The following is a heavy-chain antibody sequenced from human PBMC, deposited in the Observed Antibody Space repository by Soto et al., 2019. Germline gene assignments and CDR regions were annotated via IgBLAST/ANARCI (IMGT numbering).Heavy chain of an antibody. CDR2: SSSSSSDI. D-gene: IGHD5-18*01. CDR1: GFTFSDYS. Sequence: GGSLRLSCAASGFTFSDYSMNWVRQAPGKGLEWVSSSSSSSSDIYYADSVKGRFTISRHNAKNSLYLQMNSLRPEDTAVYFFARYMDTSVEGIYYFDPWGQGTLVTVSS. CDR3: ARYMDTSVEGIYYFDP. J-gene: IGHJ5*02. V-gene: IGHV3-21*01.